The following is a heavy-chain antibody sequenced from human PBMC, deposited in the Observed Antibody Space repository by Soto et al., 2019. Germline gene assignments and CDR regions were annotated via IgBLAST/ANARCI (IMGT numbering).Heavy chain of an antibody. D-gene: IGHD1-26*01. J-gene: IGHJ3*01. Sequence: EVQLVESGGGLVRPGGSLRLSCAASGFTFSYYWMHWVRQAPGKGLVWVSRIHSDGSSTTYADFVKGRFVISRDNARNRVALRVKSVRVEDTAVYYCARGDRGVFDVWGQGTVVTVSS. CDR2: IHSDGSST. V-gene: IGHV3-74*01. CDR1: GFTFSYYW. CDR3: ARGDRGVFDV.